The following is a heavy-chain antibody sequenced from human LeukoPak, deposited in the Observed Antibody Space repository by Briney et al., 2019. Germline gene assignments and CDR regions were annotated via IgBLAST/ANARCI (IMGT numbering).Heavy chain of an antibody. J-gene: IGHJ4*02. CDR2: ISYDGSNK. D-gene: IGHD5-12*01. CDR1: GFTFSSYA. CDR3: ASGGSGYDLDY. V-gene: IGHV3-30*04. Sequence: GSLRLSCAASGFTFSSYAMHWVRQAPGKGLEWVAVISYDGSNKYYADSVKGRFTISRDNSKNTLYLQMNSLRAEDTAVYYCASGGSGYDLDYWGQGTLVTVSS.